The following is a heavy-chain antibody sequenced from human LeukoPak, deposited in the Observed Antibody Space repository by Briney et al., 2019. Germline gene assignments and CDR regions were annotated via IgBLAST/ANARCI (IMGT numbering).Heavy chain of an antibody. V-gene: IGHV4-34*01. J-gene: IGHJ5*02. CDR3: ARARMAGPGNWFDP. D-gene: IGHD2-8*01. CDR1: GGSFSGYY. CDR2: INHSGST. Sequence: SETLSLTCAVYGGSFSGYYWSWIRQPPGKGLEWIGEINHSGSTNYNPSLKSRVTISVDTSKNQFSLKLSPVTAADTAVYYCARARMAGPGNWFDPWGQGTLVTVSS.